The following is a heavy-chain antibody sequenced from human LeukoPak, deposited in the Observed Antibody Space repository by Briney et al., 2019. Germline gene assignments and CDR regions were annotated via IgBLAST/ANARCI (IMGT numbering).Heavy chain of an antibody. D-gene: IGHD6-13*01. Sequence: PGRSLRLSCAASGFTFSRYSMNWVRQAPGKGLEWVSSISSSSSYIYYADSVKGRFTISRENAKNSLYLQMNSLRAEDTAVYYCARDSSSWFDAFDIWGQGTMVTVSS. V-gene: IGHV3-21*01. J-gene: IGHJ3*02. CDR2: ISSSSSYI. CDR1: GFTFSRYS. CDR3: ARDSSSWFDAFDI.